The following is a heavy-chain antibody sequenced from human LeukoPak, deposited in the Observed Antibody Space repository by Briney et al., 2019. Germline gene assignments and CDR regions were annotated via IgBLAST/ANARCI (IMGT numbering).Heavy chain of an antibody. CDR1: GFTFSSYA. V-gene: IGHV3-23*01. D-gene: IGHD3-10*01. CDR3: AKLYGSGSYYRTTGLWPVDY. CDR2: ISGSGGST. Sequence: GGSLRLSCAASGFTFSSYAMSWVRQAPGKGLEWVSAISGSGGSTYYADYVKGRFTISRDNSKNTLYLQMNSLRAEDTAVYYCAKLYGSGSYYRTTGLWPVDYWGQGTLVTVSS. J-gene: IGHJ4*02.